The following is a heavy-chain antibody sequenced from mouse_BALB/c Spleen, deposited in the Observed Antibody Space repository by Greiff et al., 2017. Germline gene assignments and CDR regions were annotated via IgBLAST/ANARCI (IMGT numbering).Heavy chain of an antibody. CDR3: ARDDYDPCAMDY. J-gene: IGHJ4*01. Sequence: VQLKESGAELVKPGASVKLSCTASGFNIKDTYMHWVKQRPEQGLEWIGRIDPANGNTKYDPKFQGKATITADTSSNTAYLQLSSLTSEDTAVYYCARDDYDPCAMDYWGQGTSVTVSA. CDR1: GFNIKDTY. D-gene: IGHD2-4*01. V-gene: IGHV14-3*02. CDR2: IDPANGNT.